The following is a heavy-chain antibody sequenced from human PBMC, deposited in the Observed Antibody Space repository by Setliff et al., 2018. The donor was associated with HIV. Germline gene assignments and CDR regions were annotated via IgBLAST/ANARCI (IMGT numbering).Heavy chain of an antibody. D-gene: IGHD6-13*01. CDR1: GGSFSDYY. J-gene: IGHJ5*02. CDR3: ASLRRSSWYPWFDP. Sequence: PSETLSLTCAVYGGSFSDYYWTWIRQSPGKGLEWIGDIHHSGITNYRPSLKSRVTMSVDTSKNQFSLKLTSVTAADTAVYYCASLRRSSWYPWFDPWGQGNLVTSPQ. V-gene: IGHV4-34*01. CDR2: IHHSGIT.